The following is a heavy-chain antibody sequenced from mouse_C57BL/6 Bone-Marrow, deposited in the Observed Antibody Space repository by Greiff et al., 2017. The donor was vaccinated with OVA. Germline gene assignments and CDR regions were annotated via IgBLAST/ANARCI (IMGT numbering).Heavy chain of an antibody. CDR3: ARRGAYYGSSWYFDV. D-gene: IGHD1-1*01. V-gene: IGHV1-18*01. Sequence: EVKLLESGPELVKPGASVKIPCKASGYTFTDYNMDWVKQSHGKSLEWIGDINPNNGGTIYNQKFKGKATLTVDKSSSTAYMELRSLTSEDTAVYYCARRGAYYGSSWYFDVWGTGTTVTVSS. CDR2: INPNNGGT. CDR1: GYTFTDYN. J-gene: IGHJ1*03.